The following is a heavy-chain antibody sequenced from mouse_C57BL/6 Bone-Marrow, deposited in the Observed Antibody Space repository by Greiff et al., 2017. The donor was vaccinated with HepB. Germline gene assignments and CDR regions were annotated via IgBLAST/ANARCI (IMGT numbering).Heavy chain of an antibody. Sequence: DVMLVESGEGLVKPGGSLKLSCAASGFTFSSYAMSWVRQTPEKRLEWVAYISSGGDYIYYADTVKGRFTISRDNARNTLYLQMSSLKSEDTAMYYCTRGNYYGSFDYWGQGTTLTVSS. CDR3: TRGNYYGSFDY. CDR1: GFTFSSYA. D-gene: IGHD1-1*01. V-gene: IGHV5-9-1*02. CDR2: ISSGGDYI. J-gene: IGHJ2*01.